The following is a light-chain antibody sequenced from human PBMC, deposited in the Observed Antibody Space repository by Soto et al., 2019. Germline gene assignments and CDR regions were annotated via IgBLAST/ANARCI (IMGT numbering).Light chain of an antibody. CDR2: AAS. Sequence: QMTQPPSSMCVSVGARVRMTGRASQSISSYLNWYQQKPGKAPKLLIYAASSLQSGVPSRFSGSGSGTDFTLTISRLEPEDFAVYYCQKYGSSPRACGGGDTVAIK. V-gene: IGKV1-39*02. CDR1: QSISSY. CDR3: QKYGSSPRA. J-gene: IGKJ4*01.